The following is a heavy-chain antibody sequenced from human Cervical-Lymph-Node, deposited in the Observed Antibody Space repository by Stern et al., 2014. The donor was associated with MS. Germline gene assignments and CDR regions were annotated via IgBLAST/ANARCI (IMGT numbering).Heavy chain of an antibody. CDR3: ARDYSALDS. J-gene: IGHJ4*02. CDR2: IIPILGTA. CDR1: GGSFGNYG. V-gene: IGHV1-69*06. Sequence: VQLVESGTEMKKPGSSVKVSCKASGGSFGNYGITWVRQAPGQGLEWMGGIIPILGTANYAQKFQGRVTVTADKSTSTAYMELSSLTSEDTAIYYCARDYSALDSWGQGTLVTVSS. D-gene: IGHD2-15*01.